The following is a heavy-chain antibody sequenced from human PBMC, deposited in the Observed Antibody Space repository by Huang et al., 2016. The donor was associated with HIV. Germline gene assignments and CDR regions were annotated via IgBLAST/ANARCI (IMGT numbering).Heavy chain of an antibody. V-gene: IGHV4-39*01. CDR3: ARRRTHFTFDY. Sequence: SGPGLLKPSATLSLTCNVSDGSLNSGKYYWGWIRQSPGKGLEWIGSIFYTGRARYNPSLESRVTICVDASKSELSVSLRSVTAADTTVYYCARRRTHFTFDYWGQGTLVTVSS. J-gene: IGHJ4*02. CDR2: IFYTGRA. CDR1: DGSLNSGKYY.